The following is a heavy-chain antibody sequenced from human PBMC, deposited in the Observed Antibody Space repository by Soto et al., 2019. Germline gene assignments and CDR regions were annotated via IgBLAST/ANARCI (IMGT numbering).Heavy chain of an antibody. D-gene: IGHD4-17*01. CDR3: AKDSGSLTTVTTFEFDY. CDR2: INWNGGST. V-gene: IGHV3-20*04. J-gene: IGHJ4*02. Sequence: GGSLRLSCAASGFTFDDYGMSWVRQAPGKGLEWVSGINWNGGSTGYADSVKGRFTISRDNSKNTLYLQMNSLRAEDTAVYYCAKDSGSLTTVTTFEFDYWGQGTLVTVSS. CDR1: GFTFDDYG.